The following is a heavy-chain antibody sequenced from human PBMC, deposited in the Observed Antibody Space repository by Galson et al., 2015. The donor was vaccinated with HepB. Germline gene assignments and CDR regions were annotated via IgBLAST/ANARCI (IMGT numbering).Heavy chain of an antibody. CDR2: IKSKTDGGTT. V-gene: IGHV3-15*01. D-gene: IGHD3-9*01. CDR3: WGSLGGDDYDILTGGQVGYYSMDV. CDR1: GFTFSNAW. Sequence: SLRLSCAASGFTFSNAWMSWVRQAPGKGLEWVGRIKSKTDGGTTDYAAPVKGRFTISRDDSKNTLYLQMNSLKTEDTAVYYCWGSLGGDDYDILTGGQVGYYSMDVWGQGTTVTVSS. J-gene: IGHJ6*02.